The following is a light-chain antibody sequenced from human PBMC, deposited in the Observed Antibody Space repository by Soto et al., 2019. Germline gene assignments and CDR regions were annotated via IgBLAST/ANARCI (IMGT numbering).Light chain of an antibody. CDR3: LQDYTYPRS. V-gene: IGKV1-6*01. Sequence: AIQMTQSPSSLSASVGDTVTITCRASQGIRNDLGWYQQKPGKAPKLLIFATSTLQNGVPSRFSGSGFGKDFTLTISGLQPEDFATYYCLQDYTYPRSFGPGTKVDLK. CDR2: ATS. CDR1: QGIRND. J-gene: IGKJ3*01.